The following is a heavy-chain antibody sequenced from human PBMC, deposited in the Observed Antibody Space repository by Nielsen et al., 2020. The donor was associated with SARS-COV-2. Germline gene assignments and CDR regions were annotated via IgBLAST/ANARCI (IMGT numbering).Heavy chain of an antibody. CDR1: GFTFSSYW. V-gene: IGHV3-74*01. CDR2: INSDGSST. Sequence: GESLKISCAASGFTFSSYWMHWVRQAPGKGLVWVSRINSDGSSTSYADSVKGRFTISRDNAKNSLYLQMNSLRAEDTAVYYCARDHGDHTYYYYGMDVWGQGTTVTVSS. D-gene: IGHD4-17*01. CDR3: ARDHGDHTYYYYGMDV. J-gene: IGHJ6*02.